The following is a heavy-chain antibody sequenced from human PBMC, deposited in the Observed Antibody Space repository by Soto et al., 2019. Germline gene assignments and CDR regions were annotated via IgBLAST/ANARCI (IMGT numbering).Heavy chain of an antibody. J-gene: IGHJ4*02. V-gene: IGHV5-51*01. CDR2: IYPGDSDT. CDR3: ARRGYSDAVDY. Sequence: GVSLKISWKGAGCSFISYCIGWVIQMPGKGLEWMGIIYPGDSDTRYSPSFQGQVTISADKSISTAYLQWSSLKASDTAMYYCARRGYSDAVDYWGQGTLVTVSS. CDR1: GCSFISYC. D-gene: IGHD5-18*01.